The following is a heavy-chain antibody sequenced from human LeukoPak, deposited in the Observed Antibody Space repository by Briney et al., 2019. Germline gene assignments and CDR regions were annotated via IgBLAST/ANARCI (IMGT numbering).Heavy chain of an antibody. CDR2: FDPEDGET. D-gene: IGHD3-9*01. J-gene: IGHJ4*02. V-gene: IGHV1-24*01. CDR1: GYTLTELS. Sequence: ASVKVSCKVSGYTLTELSMHWVRQAPGKGLEWMGGFDPEDGETIYAQKFQGRVTMTEDTSTDTAYMELSSLRSEDTAVYYCARALYYDILTGPDFDYWGQGTLVTVSS. CDR3: ARALYYDILTGPDFDY.